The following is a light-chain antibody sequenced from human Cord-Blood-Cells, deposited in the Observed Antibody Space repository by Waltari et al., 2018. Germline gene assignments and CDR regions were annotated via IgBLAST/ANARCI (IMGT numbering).Light chain of an antibody. J-gene: IGKJ1*01. Sequence: DIQMPQSPSPLSASVRDTVTITCRASQSISRWLAWSQQKPGKAPKLLIYKASSLESGVPSRFSGSGSGTEFTLTISSLQPDDFATYYCQQYNSYSPWTFGQGTKVEIK. CDR1: QSISRW. V-gene: IGKV1-5*03. CDR2: KAS. CDR3: QQYNSYSPWT.